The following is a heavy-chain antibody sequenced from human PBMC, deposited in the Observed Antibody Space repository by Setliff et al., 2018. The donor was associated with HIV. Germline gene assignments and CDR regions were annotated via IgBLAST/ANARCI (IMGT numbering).Heavy chain of an antibody. CDR2: INHSGST. D-gene: IGHD2-15*01. CDR1: NGSISSHY. J-gene: IGHJ6*02. CDR3: ARIPRRGRYCSGGSCYSRYGMDV. V-gene: IGHV4-34*01. Sequence: PSETLSLTCTVSNGSISSHYWSWIRQPPGKGLEWIGEINHSGSTNYNPSLKSRVTISVDTSKNQFSLKLSSVTAADTAVYYCARIPRRGRYCSGGSCYSRYGMDVWGQGTTVTVSS.